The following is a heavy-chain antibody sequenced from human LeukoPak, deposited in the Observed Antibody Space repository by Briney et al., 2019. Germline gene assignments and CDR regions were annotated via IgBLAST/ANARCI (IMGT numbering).Heavy chain of an antibody. D-gene: IGHD6-19*01. CDR3: ARGSSGWSAFDI. J-gene: IGHJ3*02. Sequence: GGSQRLSCAASGFTFSDHYMDWVRQAPGKGLEWVGRTRNKANSYTTEYAASVKGRFTISRDDSKNSLYLQMNSLKTEDTAVYYCARGSSGWSAFDIWGQGTMVTDSS. CDR1: GFTFSDHY. CDR2: TRNKANSYTT. V-gene: IGHV3-72*01.